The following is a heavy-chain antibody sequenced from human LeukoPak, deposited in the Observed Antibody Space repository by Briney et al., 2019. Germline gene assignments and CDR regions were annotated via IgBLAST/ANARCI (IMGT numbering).Heavy chain of an antibody. CDR3: ARGITEWLVKGSFDY. J-gene: IGHJ4*02. CDR1: GGSFSGYY. CDR2: INHSGST. Sequence: PSETLSLTCAVYGGSFSGYYWSWIPQPQGKGLEGIGEINHSGSTHYNPSLKSRVTISVDTSKNQFSLKVSSVTAADTAVYYCARGITEWLVKGSFDYWGQGTLVTVSS. D-gene: IGHD6-19*01. V-gene: IGHV4-34*01.